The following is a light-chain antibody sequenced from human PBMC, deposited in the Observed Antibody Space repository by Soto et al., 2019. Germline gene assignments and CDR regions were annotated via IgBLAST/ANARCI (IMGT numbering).Light chain of an antibody. CDR2: AAS. J-gene: IGKJ1*01. V-gene: IGKV1-39*01. Sequence: IQVTQSASALSASVGDRVTITGRASQSITSYLSWYQQQPGKAPKLLIYAASSLQSGVPSRFSGSGSGTDFTLTISSLQPEDFATYYCQQSYSTPRTFGQGTKVDIK. CDR1: QSITSY. CDR3: QQSYSTPRT.